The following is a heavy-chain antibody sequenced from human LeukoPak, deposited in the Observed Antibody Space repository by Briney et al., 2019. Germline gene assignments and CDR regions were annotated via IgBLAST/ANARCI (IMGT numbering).Heavy chain of an antibody. J-gene: IGHJ5*02. CDR3: ARLDVIGLAET. CDR2: IFYSGKT. Sequence: SETLSLTCTVSGGSISGNSYYWAWIRQPPGKGLEWIGSIFYSGKTYYNPSLKSRVTISVDTSKNQFSLHLSSVTATDTAVYYCARLDVIGLAETWGQGTLVTVSA. D-gene: IGHD3-10*01. CDR1: GGSISGNSYY. V-gene: IGHV4-39*01.